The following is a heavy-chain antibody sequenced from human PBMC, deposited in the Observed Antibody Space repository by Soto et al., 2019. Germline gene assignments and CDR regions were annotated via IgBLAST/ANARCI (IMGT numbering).Heavy chain of an antibody. CDR2: INAGNGNT. J-gene: IGHJ4*02. CDR1: GYTFTSYA. CDR3: ARGALRYFDWLPVYFDY. D-gene: IGHD3-9*01. Sequence: GASVKVSCKASGYTFTSYAMHWVRQAPGQRLEWMGWINAGNGNTKYSQKFQGRVTITRDTSASTAYMELSSLRSEDTAVYYCARGALRYFDWLPVYFDYWGQGTLVTVS. V-gene: IGHV1-3*01.